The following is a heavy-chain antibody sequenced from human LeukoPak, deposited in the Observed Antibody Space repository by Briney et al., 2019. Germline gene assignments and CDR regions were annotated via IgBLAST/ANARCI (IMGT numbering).Heavy chain of an antibody. CDR3: ARVLLWFGELDY. CDR1: GFTFSSYE. CDR2: ISSSGSTI. D-gene: IGHD3-10*01. Sequence: GGSLRLSCAASGFTFSSYEMNWVRQAPGKGLEWVSYISSSGSTIYYADSVKGRFTISRDNAKNSLYLQMNSLRAEDTAVYYCARVLLWFGELDYWGQGTLVTVSP. J-gene: IGHJ4*02. V-gene: IGHV3-48*03.